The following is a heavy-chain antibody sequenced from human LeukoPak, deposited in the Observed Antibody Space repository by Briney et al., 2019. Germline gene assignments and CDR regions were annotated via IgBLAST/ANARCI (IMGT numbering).Heavy chain of an antibody. J-gene: IGHJ3*02. V-gene: IGHV3-74*01. CDR3: AREVDSDAFDI. CDR2: INSDGSST. D-gene: IGHD2-15*01. Sequence: ETLSLTCNVSGGSISSYWMHWVRQAPGKGLVWVSRINSDGSSTSYADSVKGRFTISRDNAKNTLYLQMNSLRAEDTAVYYCAREVDSDAFDIWGQGTMATVSS. CDR1: GGSISSYW.